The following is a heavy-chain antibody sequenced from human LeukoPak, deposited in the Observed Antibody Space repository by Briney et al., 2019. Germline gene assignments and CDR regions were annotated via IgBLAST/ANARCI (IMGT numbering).Heavy chain of an antibody. D-gene: IGHD3-10*01. CDR2: TYPDGSRV. CDR3: AFDFGGYSDT. Sequence: PGGSLRLSCAVSGATFSTFWMHWVRQVPGKGPAWVSRTYPDGSRVDYADSVKGRFTISRDNARDTLYLQMNSLRVEDTAMYYCAFDFGGYSDTWGQRTLVTVSS. V-gene: IGHV3-74*01. CDR1: GATFSTFW. J-gene: IGHJ5*02.